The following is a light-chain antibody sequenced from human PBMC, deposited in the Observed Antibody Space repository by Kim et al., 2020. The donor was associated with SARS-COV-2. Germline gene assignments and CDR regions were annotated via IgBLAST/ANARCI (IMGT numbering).Light chain of an antibody. CDR3: NSRDSNDNVL. J-gene: IGLJ2*01. CDR2: GKN. V-gene: IGLV3-19*01. CDR1: SLRSYY. Sequence: SSELTQDPAVSVALGQTVRITCQGDSLRSYYATWYQQKPGQAPIVVIYGKNNRPSGIPDRFSGSSSGNTASLTITGTQAGDEADYYCNSRDSNDNVLFGGGIQLSV.